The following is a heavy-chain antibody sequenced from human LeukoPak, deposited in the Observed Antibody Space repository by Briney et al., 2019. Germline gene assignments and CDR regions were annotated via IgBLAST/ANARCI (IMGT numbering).Heavy chain of an antibody. CDR3: ATMVVAAGPYYYFDY. CDR1: GYTLTELS. Sequence: ASVKVSCKVSGYTLTELSMHWVRQAPGKGLEWMGGFDPEDGETIYAQKFQGRVTTTEDTSTDTAYMELSSLRSEDTAVYYCATMVVAAGPYYYFDYWGQGTLVTVSS. D-gene: IGHD2-15*01. J-gene: IGHJ4*02. CDR2: FDPEDGET. V-gene: IGHV1-24*01.